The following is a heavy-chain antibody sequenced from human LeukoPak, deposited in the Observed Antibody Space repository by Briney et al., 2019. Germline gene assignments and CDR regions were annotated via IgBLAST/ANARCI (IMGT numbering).Heavy chain of an antibody. CDR2: IIPIFGTA. CDR3: ARDRKYCSGGSCYPPELYYYYGMDV. CDR1: GGTFSSYA. Sequence: SVKVSCKASGGTFSSYAISWVRQAPGQGLEWMGGIIPIFGTANYAQKFQGRVTITADESTSTAYMELSSLRSEDTAVYYCARDRKYCSGGSCYPPELYYYYGMDVWGQGTTVTVSS. D-gene: IGHD2-15*01. V-gene: IGHV1-69*13. J-gene: IGHJ6*02.